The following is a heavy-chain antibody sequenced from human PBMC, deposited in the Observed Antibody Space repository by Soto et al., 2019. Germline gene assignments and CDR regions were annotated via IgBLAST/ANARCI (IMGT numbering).Heavy chain of an antibody. CDR3: ATGGHNDGYNFYHGMDV. CDR2: VIPLFDTA. CDR1: GAIFTNNA. D-gene: IGHD5-18*01. J-gene: IGHJ6*02. Sequence: QVQVVQSGAEVKKPGSSVKVSCKVSGAIFTNNAISRVRQAPGQGLEWLGGVIPLFDTAYYAQIFRGRLRIFADRATTTAYMDMSGLTSADTAVYFCATGGHNDGYNFYHGMDVWGQVTTVTVS. V-gene: IGHV1-69*06.